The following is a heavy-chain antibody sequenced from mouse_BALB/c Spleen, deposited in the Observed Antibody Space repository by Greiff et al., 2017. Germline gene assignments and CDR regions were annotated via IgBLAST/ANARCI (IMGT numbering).Heavy chain of an antibody. CDR1: GFTFSSYG. CDR3: ARHHGSSHGGFAY. J-gene: IGHJ3*01. D-gene: IGHD1-1*02. Sequence: EVKVVESGGDLVKPGGSLKLSCAASGFTFSSYGMSWVRQTPDKRLEWVATISSGGSYTYYPDSVKGRFTISRDNAKNTLYLQMSSLKSEDTAMYYCARHHGSSHGGFAYWGQGTLVTVSA. V-gene: IGHV5-6*01. CDR2: ISSGGSYT.